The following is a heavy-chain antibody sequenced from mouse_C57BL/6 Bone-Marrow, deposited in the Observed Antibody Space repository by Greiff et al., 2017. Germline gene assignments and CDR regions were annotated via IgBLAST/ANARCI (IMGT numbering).Heavy chain of an antibody. V-gene: IGHV7-3*01. J-gene: IGHJ1*03. CDR3: ARYTAVVGGYFDV. CDR2: IRNKANGYTT. CDR1: GFTFTDYY. D-gene: IGHD1-1*01. Sequence: EVKLVESGGGLVQSGGSLSLSCAASGFTFTDYYMSWVRQPPGKALEWLGFIRNKANGYTTEYSASVKGRFTISRDNSQSILYLQMNALRAEDSATYYCARYTAVVGGYFDVWGTGTTVTVSS.